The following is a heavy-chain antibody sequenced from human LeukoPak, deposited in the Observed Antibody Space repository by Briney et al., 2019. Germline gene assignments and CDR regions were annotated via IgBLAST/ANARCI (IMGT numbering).Heavy chain of an antibody. CDR2: ISYEGSNT. D-gene: IGHD3-10*01. Sequence: PGGSLRLSCAASGFTFSDCAMHWVRQAPGKGLEWVAVISYEGSNTFYADSVKGRFTISRDNSKNTLYLQMNSLRAEDTAVYYCAKVLGYYYGSGSYHRWGQGTLVTVSS. J-gene: IGHJ4*02. CDR3: AKVLGYYYGSGSYHR. V-gene: IGHV3-30*18. CDR1: GFTFSDCA.